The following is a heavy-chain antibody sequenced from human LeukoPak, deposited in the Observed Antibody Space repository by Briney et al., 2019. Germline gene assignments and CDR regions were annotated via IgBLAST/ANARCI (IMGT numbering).Heavy chain of an antibody. CDR2: INSDGSST. CDR1: GFTFSSYW. V-gene: IGHV3-74*01. J-gene: IGHJ4*02. D-gene: IGHD4-17*01. Sequence: GESLKISCEASGFTFSSYWMHWVRQAPGKGLVWVSRINSDGSSTSYADSVKGRFTISRDNAKNTLYLQMNSLRAEDTAVYYCARKNYGDYAPDYWGQGTLVTVSS. CDR3: ARKNYGDYAPDY.